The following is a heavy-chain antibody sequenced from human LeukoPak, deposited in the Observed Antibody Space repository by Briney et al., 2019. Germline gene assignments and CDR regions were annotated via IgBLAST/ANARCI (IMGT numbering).Heavy chain of an antibody. CDR2: IKQDGSEN. Sequence: GGSLRLSCAASGVIFSGYWMRWVRQAPGKGGEWVANIKQDGSENYYVDSVKGRFTISRDNDKNSLYLQMNGLRAEDTAVYYCARDRGDRVFDYWGQGTLVTVSS. J-gene: IGHJ4*02. CDR1: GVIFSGYW. D-gene: IGHD4-17*01. CDR3: ARDRGDRVFDY. V-gene: IGHV3-7*01.